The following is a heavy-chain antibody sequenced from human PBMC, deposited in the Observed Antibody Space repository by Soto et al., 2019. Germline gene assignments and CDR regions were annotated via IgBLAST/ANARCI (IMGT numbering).Heavy chain of an antibody. V-gene: IGHV1-18*04. J-gene: IGHJ4*02. CDR2: ISANSGNT. Sequence: QVQLVQSGPEVKKPGASVKVSCKASGYSFTSYGVSWVRQAPGQGLEWMGWISANSGNTDYAQKFRGRVTMTTETSTSTAYMDLRSLRSDDTAVYYCVRDPQRNDYWSQGTLVTVSS. CDR3: VRDPQRNDY. CDR1: GYSFTSYG. D-gene: IGHD6-25*01.